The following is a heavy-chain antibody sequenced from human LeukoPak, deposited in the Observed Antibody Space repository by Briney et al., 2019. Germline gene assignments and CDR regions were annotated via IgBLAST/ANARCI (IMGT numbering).Heavy chain of an antibody. CDR3: AKHRFESGGYHSTD. Sequence: PGGSLRLSCAGSGFTLSTYGMSWVRQVPGKGLEWVSSFSGSGGSTYYADSVKGRFTISRDNSKNTLYLQMNSLRDEDTAVYYCAKHRFESGGYHSTDWGQGTLVTVSS. D-gene: IGHD3-22*01. J-gene: IGHJ4*02. V-gene: IGHV3-23*01. CDR1: GFTLSTYG. CDR2: FSGSGGST.